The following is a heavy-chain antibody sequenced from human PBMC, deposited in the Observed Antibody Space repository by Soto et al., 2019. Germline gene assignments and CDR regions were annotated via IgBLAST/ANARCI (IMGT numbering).Heavy chain of an antibody. CDR2: IYFAGTT. CDR1: GHSLSSGGYY. D-gene: IGHD6-19*01. J-gene: IGHJ4*02. CDR3: ARDWGSSGWPN. V-gene: IGHV4-31*03. Sequence: SETLSLTCTVSGHSLSSGGYYWSWIRQHPGKGLEWVGYIYFAGTTLYNPSLKSRLAISVDTSKNQFSLKLTSVTAADTAVYYCARDWGSSGWPNWGQGVLVTVSS.